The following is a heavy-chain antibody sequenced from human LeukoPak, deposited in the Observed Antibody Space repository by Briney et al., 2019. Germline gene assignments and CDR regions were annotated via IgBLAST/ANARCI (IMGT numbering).Heavy chain of an antibody. V-gene: IGHV4-59*06. CDR3: ARDSKVRGVMGY. CDR2: IYYSGSS. J-gene: IGHJ4*02. D-gene: IGHD3-10*01. Sequence: SETLSLTCTVSGGSISSYYWSWIRQHPGKGLEWIGYIYYSGSSYYNPSLKGRLTISVDTSKNQFSLRLSSVTAADTAVYYCARDSKVRGVMGYWGQGTLVTVSS. CDR1: GGSISSYY.